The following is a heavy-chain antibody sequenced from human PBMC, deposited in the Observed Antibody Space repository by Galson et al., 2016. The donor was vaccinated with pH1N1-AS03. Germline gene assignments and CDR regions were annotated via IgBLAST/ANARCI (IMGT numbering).Heavy chain of an antibody. CDR2: ISGSSSYI. CDR3: AKDSNEYCSGGNCLAFDI. D-gene: IGHD2-15*01. Sequence: SLRLSCAASGFTFSHYSMSWVRQAPGKGLEWVSSISGSSSYIYYADSVKGRFTISRYNAKNSVYLQMNSLGAEDTAVYYCAKDSNEYCSGGNCLAFDIWGQGTVVAVSS. V-gene: IGHV3-21*01. CDR1: GFTFSHYS. J-gene: IGHJ3*02.